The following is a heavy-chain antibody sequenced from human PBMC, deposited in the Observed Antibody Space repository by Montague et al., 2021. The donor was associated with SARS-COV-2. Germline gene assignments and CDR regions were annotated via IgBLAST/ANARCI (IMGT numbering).Heavy chain of an antibody. V-gene: IGHV3-30-3*01. CDR2: ISYDGSNK. D-gene: IGHD1-26*01. CDR1: GFTFSSYA. J-gene: IGHJ4*02. CDR3: ARARGSYLTNFDY. Sequence: SPRLSCAASGFTFSSYAMHWVRQAPGKGLEWVAVISYDGSNKYYADSVKGRFTISRDNSKNTLYLQMNSLRAEDTAVYYCARARGSYLTNFDYWGQGTLVTVSS.